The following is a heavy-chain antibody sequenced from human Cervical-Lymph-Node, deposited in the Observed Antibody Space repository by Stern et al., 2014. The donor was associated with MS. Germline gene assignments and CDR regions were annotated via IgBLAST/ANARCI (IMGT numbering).Heavy chain of an antibody. CDR3: AKDWWDLPSYYYYGMDV. J-gene: IGHJ6*02. V-gene: IGHV3-30*18. CDR1: GFTFSNYG. CDR2: ISYDGYNK. Sequence: VQLVESGGGVVQPGRSLRLSCAASGFTFSNYGMHWVRQAPGKGLEWVAVISYDGYNKYYGDFVKGRFTISRDNSKNTLSLQLTSLRGEDTAVYYCAKDWWDLPSYYYYGMDVWGQGTTVTVSS. D-gene: IGHD1-26*01.